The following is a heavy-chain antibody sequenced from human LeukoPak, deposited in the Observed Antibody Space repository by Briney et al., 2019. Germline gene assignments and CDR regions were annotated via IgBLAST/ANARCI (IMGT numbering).Heavy chain of an antibody. CDR3: ARAPPHYDSSGYYSSDAFDI. CDR2: IYTSGST. J-gene: IGHJ3*02. V-gene: IGHV4-4*07. CDR1: GGSISSYY. Sequence: SETLPLTCTVSGGSISSYYWSWIRQPAGKGLEWIGRIYTSGSTNYNPSLKSRVTMSVDTSKNQFSLKLSSVTAADTAVYYCARAPPHYDSSGYYSSDAFDIWRQGTMVTVSS. D-gene: IGHD3-22*01.